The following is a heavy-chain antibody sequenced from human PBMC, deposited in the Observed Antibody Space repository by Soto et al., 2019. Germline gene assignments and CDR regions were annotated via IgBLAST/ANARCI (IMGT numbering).Heavy chain of an antibody. CDR2: NYYSGST. J-gene: IGHJ6*02. Sequence: PSETLSLTCTVSGGSVGSGSYYWSWIRQPPGKGLEWIGYNYYSGSTNYSPSLKSRVTISVDTSKNQFSLKLSSVTAADTAVYYCARAPPRSYYYGMDVWGQGTTVTVSS. CDR1: GGSVGSGSYY. CDR3: ARAPPRSYYYGMDV. V-gene: IGHV4-61*01.